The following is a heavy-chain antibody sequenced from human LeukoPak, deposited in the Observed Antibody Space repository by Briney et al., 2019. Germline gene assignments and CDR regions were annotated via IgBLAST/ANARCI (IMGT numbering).Heavy chain of an antibody. CDR3: ARQYSSGWSFYYGLDV. Sequence: SQTLSLTCAISGDSVSSNSAAWNWIRQSPSRGPEWLGRTYYRSKWHNDYTVSVKSRITINPDTSKNQFTLQLNSVTPEDTAVYYCARQYSSGWSFYYGLDVWGQGTTVTVSS. J-gene: IGHJ6*02. CDR1: GDSVSSNSAA. D-gene: IGHD6-19*01. V-gene: IGHV6-1*01. CDR2: TYYRSKWHN.